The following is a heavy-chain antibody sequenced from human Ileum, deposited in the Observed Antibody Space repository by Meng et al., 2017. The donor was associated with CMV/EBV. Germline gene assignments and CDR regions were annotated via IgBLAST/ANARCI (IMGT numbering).Heavy chain of an antibody. V-gene: IGHV4-4*07. CDR1: GASLNDYY. CDR2: IFATGTT. Sequence: QVHLQESGLGLVKPSETLSLTCTVSGASLNDYYWSWIRQPAGKGLEWIGRIFATGTTNYNPSLKSRVTMSVDTSKNQFSLKLTSVTAADTAVYFCARDRFDPWGQGALVTVSS. CDR3: ARDRFDP. J-gene: IGHJ5*02.